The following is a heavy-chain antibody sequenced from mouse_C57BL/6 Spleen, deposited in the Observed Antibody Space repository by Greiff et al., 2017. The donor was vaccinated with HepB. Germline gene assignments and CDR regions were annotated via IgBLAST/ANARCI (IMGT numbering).Heavy chain of an antibody. D-gene: IGHD6-1*01. Sequence: LQESGAELVRPGTSVKVSCKASGYAFTNYLIEWVKQRPGQGLEWIGVINPGSGGTNYNEKFKGKATLTADKSSSTAYMQLSSLTSEDSAVYFCARGGQDYAMDYWGQGTSVTVSS. V-gene: IGHV1-54*01. CDR1: GYAFTNYL. CDR3: ARGGQDYAMDY. CDR2: INPGSGGT. J-gene: IGHJ4*01.